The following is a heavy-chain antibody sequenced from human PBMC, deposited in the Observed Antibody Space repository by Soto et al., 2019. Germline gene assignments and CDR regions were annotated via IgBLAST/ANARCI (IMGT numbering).Heavy chain of an antibody. CDR2: IYSGGST. J-gene: IGHJ6*02. CDR1: GFTVSSNY. V-gene: IGHV3-53*01. D-gene: IGHD7-27*01. Sequence: EVQLVESGGGLIQPGGSLRLSCAASGFTVSSNYMSWVRQAPGKGLEWVSVIYSGGSTYYADSVKGRFTISRDNSMNTLYLQMNSLRAEDTAVYYCASLGRRGVYYYYYGMDVWGQGTTVTVSS. CDR3: ASLGRRGVYYYYYGMDV.